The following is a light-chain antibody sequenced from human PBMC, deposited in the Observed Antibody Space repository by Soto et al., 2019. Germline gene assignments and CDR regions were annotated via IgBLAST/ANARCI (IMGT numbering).Light chain of an antibody. V-gene: IGKV1-39*01. CDR1: QSINIY. CDR3: QQSYITPYT. J-gene: IGKJ2*01. Sequence: DIQMTQSPSSLSVSVGDRVTITCRACQSINIYLNWYQQKPGKAPNLLISASFNLQSGVPSRFSGSGSGTDFTLAISSLQPEDFATYYCQQSYITPYTFGQGTKLEIK. CDR2: ASF.